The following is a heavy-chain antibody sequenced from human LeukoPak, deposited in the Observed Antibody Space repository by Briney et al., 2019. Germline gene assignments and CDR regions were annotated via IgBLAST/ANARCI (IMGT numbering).Heavy chain of an antibody. J-gene: IGHJ4*02. Sequence: GGSLRLSCAASGFTFNTYDMSWVRQSPVKGLEWVSGLSGSGDRTYYTDSVKGRFIISRDNSKNTVYLQMNTLRAEDTALYYCARGGTLVRGGDPFDYWGQGTLITVSS. V-gene: IGHV3-23*01. CDR3: ARGGTLVRGGDPFDY. D-gene: IGHD3-10*01. CDR2: LSGSGDRT. CDR1: GFTFNTYD.